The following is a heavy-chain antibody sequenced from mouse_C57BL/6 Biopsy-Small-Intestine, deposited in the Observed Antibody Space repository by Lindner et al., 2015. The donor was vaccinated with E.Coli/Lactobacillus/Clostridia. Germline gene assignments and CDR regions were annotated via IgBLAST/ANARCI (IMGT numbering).Heavy chain of an antibody. V-gene: IGHV1-18*01. D-gene: IGHD1-1*01. CDR1: GYTFTDYN. CDR3: ARGYYYGRQAWFAY. J-gene: IGHJ3*01. Sequence: VQLQESGPELVKPGASVKIPCKASGYTFTDYNMDWVKQSHGKSLEWIGDINPNNGGTIYNQKFKGKATLTVDKSSSTAYMELRSLTSEDTAVYYCARGYYYGRQAWFAYWGQGDSGHCLC. CDR2: INPNNGGT.